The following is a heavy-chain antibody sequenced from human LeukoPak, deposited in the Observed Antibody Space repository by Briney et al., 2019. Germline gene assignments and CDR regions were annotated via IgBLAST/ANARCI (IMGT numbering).Heavy chain of an antibody. CDR1: GGSVSSYY. CDR3: ARDVGGYNYGYSLDY. D-gene: IGHD5-18*01. CDR2: IYTSGST. V-gene: IGHV4-4*07. Sequence: SETLSLTCTVSGGSVSSYYWNWIRQPAGRGLEWIGRIYTSGSTSYNSSLKSRVTMSVDTSKNQFSLKLNSVTAADTAVYYCARDVGGYNYGYSLDYWGQGTLVSVSS. J-gene: IGHJ4*02.